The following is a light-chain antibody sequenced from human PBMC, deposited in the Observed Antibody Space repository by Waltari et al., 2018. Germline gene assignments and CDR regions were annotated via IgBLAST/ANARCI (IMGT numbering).Light chain of an antibody. V-gene: IGLV3-1*01. CDR1: KLGEKY. Sequence: SYELTQPPSVFVSPGQTASITCSGDKLGEKYACWYQQKPGQSPVLFISQDNKRPSGISERFSGSNAGNTATLTISGTQAMDEADYYCQAWDSSTAVFGGGTRLTVL. CDR2: QDN. CDR3: QAWDSSTAV. J-gene: IGLJ3*02.